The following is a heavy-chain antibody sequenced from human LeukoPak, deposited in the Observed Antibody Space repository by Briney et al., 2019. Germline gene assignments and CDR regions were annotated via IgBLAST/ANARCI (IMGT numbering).Heavy chain of an antibody. CDR3: ARDPERYLRTGRYDY. V-gene: IGHV3-21*01. J-gene: IGHJ4*02. CDR2: IDYDGSHI. D-gene: IGHD3-10*02. Sequence: GGSLRLSCAGSGFTFSTSAMNWVRQVPGKGLEWVSSIDYDGSHIYYSASVKGRFSISRDNARDSVYLQMDSLRAEDTAVYYCARDPERYLRTGRYDYWGQGTLVIVSS. CDR1: GFTFSTSA.